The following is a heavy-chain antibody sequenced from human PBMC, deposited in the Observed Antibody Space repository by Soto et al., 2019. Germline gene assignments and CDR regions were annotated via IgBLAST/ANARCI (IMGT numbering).Heavy chain of an antibody. CDR3: ARGRIAAAGRGSFDY. CDR1: GGTFSGYG. D-gene: IGHD6-13*01. Sequence: QVQLVQSEAEVKMPGSSVKVSCKASGGTFSGYGINWVRQAPGQGLEWVGGIIPIFGTTHYAQRFQGRVTITADKSTNTADMELSRRKSEDTAVFYCARGRIAAAGRGSFDYWGRGTLVTVSS. CDR2: IIPIFGTT. V-gene: IGHV1-69*06. J-gene: IGHJ4*02.